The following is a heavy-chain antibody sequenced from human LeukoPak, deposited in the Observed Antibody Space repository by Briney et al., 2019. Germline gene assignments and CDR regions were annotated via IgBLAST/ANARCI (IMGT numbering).Heavy chain of an antibody. Sequence: SETLSLPCALSGDSVSSNSAGWEWIRHYASRGLGWLGRTYFRVKWYKDCAVSVKSRITIHQDTSKNQYSLQLNSVTPEDTAVYFCARKYTYGRLDYWAQGTRVSVSS. D-gene: IGHD5-18*01. V-gene: IGHV6-1*01. CDR3: ARKYTYGRLDY. CDR2: TYFRVKWYK. CDR1: GDSVSSNSAG. J-gene: IGHJ4*02.